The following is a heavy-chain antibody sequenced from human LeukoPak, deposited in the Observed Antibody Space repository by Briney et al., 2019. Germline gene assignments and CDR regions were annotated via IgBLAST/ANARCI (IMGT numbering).Heavy chain of an antibody. Sequence: ASVKVSCKVSGYTLTELSMHWVRQAPGKGPEWMGGFDPEDGETIYAQKFQGRVTMTEDTSTDTAYMELSSLRSEDTAVYYCATDLDVVPRYSFDYWGQGTLVTVSS. J-gene: IGHJ4*02. CDR3: ATDLDVVPRYSFDY. V-gene: IGHV1-24*01. CDR2: FDPEDGET. D-gene: IGHD5-18*01. CDR1: GYTLTELS.